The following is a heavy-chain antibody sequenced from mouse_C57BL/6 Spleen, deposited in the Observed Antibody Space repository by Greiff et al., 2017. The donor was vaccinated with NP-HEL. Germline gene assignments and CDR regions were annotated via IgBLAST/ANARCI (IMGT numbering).Heavy chain of an antibody. CDR1: GYAFTNYL. V-gene: IGHV1-54*01. Sequence: VQLQQSGAELVRPGTSVKVSCKASGYAFTNYLIEWVKQRPGQGLEWIGVINPGSGGTNYNEKFKGKATLTADKSSSTAYMQLSSLTSEDSAVCFCARSDLPGFAYWGQGTLVTVSA. CDR2: INPGSGGT. J-gene: IGHJ3*01. CDR3: ARSDLPGFAY.